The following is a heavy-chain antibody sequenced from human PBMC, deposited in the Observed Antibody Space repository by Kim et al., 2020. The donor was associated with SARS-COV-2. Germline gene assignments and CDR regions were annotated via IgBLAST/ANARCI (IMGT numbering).Heavy chain of an antibody. J-gene: IGHJ6*02. CDR2: IIPIFGIA. CDR3: ARGHIVVVPAAESAPAFYYGMDV. Sequence: SVKVSCKASGGTFSSYAISWVRQAPGQGLEWMGGIIPIFGIANYAQKFQGRVTITADESTSTAYMELSSLRSEDTAVYYCARGHIVVVPAAESAPAFYYGMDVWGQGTTVTVSS. CDR1: GGTFSSYA. D-gene: IGHD2-2*01. V-gene: IGHV1-69*13.